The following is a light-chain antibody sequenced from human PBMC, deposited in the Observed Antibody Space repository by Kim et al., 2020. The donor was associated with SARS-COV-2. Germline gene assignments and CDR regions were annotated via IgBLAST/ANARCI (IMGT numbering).Light chain of an antibody. Sequence: SYELTQPSSVSVSPGQTARITCSGDVLAKKYARWFQQKPGQAPVVVIYKDGERPSGIPERFSGSSSGTTVTLTISGVQVEDEADYYCYSAADNIGVFGGGTQLTVL. CDR2: KDG. CDR1: VLAKKY. J-gene: IGLJ3*02. V-gene: IGLV3-27*01. CDR3: YSAADNIGV.